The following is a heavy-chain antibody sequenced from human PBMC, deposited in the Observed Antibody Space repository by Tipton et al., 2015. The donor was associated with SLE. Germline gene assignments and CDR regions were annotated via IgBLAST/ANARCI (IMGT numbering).Heavy chain of an antibody. CDR2: INHSGST. V-gene: IGHV4-34*01. CDR3: ARLTAMVSSDAFDI. CDR1: GGSFSGYY. J-gene: IGHJ3*02. D-gene: IGHD5-18*01. Sequence: TLSLTCAVYGGSFSGYYWSWIRQPPGKGLEWIGEINHSGSTNYNPSLKSRLTISVDTSKNQFSLKLSSVNAADTAVYYCARLTAMVSSDAFDIWGQGTMVTVSS.